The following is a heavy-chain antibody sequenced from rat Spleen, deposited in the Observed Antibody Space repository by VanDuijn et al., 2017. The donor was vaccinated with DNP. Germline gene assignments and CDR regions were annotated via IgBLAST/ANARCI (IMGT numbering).Heavy chain of an antibody. CDR3: TTEGFSAIYNWFAY. Sequence: EVQLVESGGDLVQPGRSLKLSCAASGFTFSNYDMAWVRQAPGKGLEWVASISKGGGSLYYQDSVKGRFTISRDNAESTLFLQMDSLMSEDTATYYGTTEGFSAIYNWFAYWGQGVMVTVSS. J-gene: IGHJ2*01. CDR2: ISKGGGSL. D-gene: IGHD1-2*01. V-gene: IGHV5-27*01. CDR1: GFTFSNYD.